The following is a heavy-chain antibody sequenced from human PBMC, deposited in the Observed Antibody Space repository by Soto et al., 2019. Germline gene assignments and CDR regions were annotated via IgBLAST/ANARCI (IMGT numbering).Heavy chain of an antibody. D-gene: IGHD2-21*01. CDR3: ARDGRCGDERCYAGSWFDP. V-gene: IGHV3-30-3*01. CDR1: GFTFSSYA. J-gene: IGHJ5*02. CDR2: ISYDGSNE. Sequence: QVQLVESGGGVVQPGRSLRLSCAASGFTFSSYAMHWVRQAPGKGLEWVAVISYDGSNEYYADSVKGRLTISRDNSKNTLYLQMNSLRVEDTALYYCARDGRCGDERCYAGSWFDPWGQGTLVTVSS.